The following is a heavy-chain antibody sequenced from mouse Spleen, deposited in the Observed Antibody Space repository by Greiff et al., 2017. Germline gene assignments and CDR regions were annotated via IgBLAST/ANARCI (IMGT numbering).Heavy chain of an antibody. CDR1: GFTFSSYA. D-gene: IGHD2-1*01. Sequence: EVQGVESGGGLVKPGGSLKLSCAASGFTFSSYAMSWVRQTPEKRLEWVASISSGGSTYYPDSVKGRFTISRDNARNILYLQMSSLRSEDTAMYYCARGHYGNFAYWGQGTLVTVS. V-gene: IGHV5-6-5*01. CDR3: ARGHYGNFAY. J-gene: IGHJ3*01. CDR2: ISSGGST.